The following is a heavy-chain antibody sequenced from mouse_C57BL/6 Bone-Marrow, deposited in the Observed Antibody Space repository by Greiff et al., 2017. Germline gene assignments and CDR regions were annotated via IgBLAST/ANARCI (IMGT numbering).Heavy chain of an antibody. Sequence: EVKLQQSGPELVKPGASVKISCKASGYTFTDYYMNWVKQSHGKSLEWIGDINPNNGGTSYNQKFKGKATLTVDKSSRTAYMALRSLTSEDSAVYYCARRGGYDYDAVAYWGQGTLVTVSA. CDR2: INPNNGGT. V-gene: IGHV1-26*01. J-gene: IGHJ3*01. CDR1: GYTFTDYY. D-gene: IGHD2-4*01. CDR3: ARRGGYDYDAVAY.